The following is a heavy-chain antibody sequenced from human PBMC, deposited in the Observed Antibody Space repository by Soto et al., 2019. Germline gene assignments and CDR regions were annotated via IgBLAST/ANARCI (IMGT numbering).Heavy chain of an antibody. J-gene: IGHJ5*02. CDR1: GFTFNRHA. D-gene: IGHD5-12*01. Sequence: GGSLRLSCTASGFTFNRHAMTWVRQAPGKGLEWVSGLSDSGGSIYYADSVKGRFTISRDNSMNTLYLQMNTLRAEDMAVYYCARDGGCRDGYTVGCNWFDPWGQGTLVTVSS. CDR2: LSDSGGSI. CDR3: ARDGGCRDGYTVGCNWFDP. V-gene: IGHV3-23*01.